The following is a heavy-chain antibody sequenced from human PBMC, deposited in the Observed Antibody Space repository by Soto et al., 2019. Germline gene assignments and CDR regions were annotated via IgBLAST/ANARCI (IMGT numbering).Heavy chain of an antibody. CDR3: AREVVLTEWYFDN. J-gene: IGHJ4*02. CDR1: GFNFSRYS. V-gene: IGHV3-30-3*01. Sequence: QVQLMESGGGVVQPGGSLRLSYVTSGFNFSRYSMHWFRQAPGKGLEWVAVTSSDGGTKFYADSVKGRFTVSRDNSKNTLYLQMNSLRPEDTAVYYCAREVVLTEWYFDNGGQGTLVTVSS. D-gene: IGHD2-21*01. CDR2: TSSDGGTK.